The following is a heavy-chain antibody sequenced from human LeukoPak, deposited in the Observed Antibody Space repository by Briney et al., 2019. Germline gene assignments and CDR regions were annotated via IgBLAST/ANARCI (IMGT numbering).Heavy chain of an antibody. CDR1: GYTFTGYY. D-gene: IGHD3-22*01. V-gene: IGHV1-69*13. CDR3: EGYYYDSSGYYYPY. J-gene: IGHJ4*02. CDR2: IIPIFGTA. Sequence: ASVKVSCKASGYTFTGYYMHWVRQAPGQGLEWMGGIIPIFGTANYAQKFQGRVTITADESTSTAYMELSSLRSEDTAVYYCEGYYYDSSGYYYPYWGQGTLVTVSS.